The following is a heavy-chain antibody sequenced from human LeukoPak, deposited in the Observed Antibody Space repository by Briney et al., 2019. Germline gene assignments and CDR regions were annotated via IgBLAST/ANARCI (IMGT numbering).Heavy chain of an antibody. CDR2: IKQDGSEK. J-gene: IGHJ6*04. CDR3: ASAKRGYSYAPRRYV. CDR1: GFTFSSYW. D-gene: IGHD5-18*01. Sequence: GGSLRLSCAASGFTFSSYWMSWVRQAPGKRLEWVANIKQDGSEKYYVDSVTGRFTISRDNAKNSLYLQTNSLRAEDTAVYYCASAKRGYSYAPRRYVWGKGTTVTVSS. V-gene: IGHV3-7*01.